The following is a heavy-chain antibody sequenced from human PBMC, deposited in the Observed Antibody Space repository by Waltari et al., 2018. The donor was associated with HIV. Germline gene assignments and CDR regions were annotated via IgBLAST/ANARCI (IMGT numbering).Heavy chain of an antibody. CDR1: GVSINIGGYY. D-gene: IGHD2-15*01. CDR2: IYNNGNT. Sequence: QVQLQESGPGLLRPSQTLSLTCAVSGVSINIGGYYWSWVLQHPRTGREWIGHIYNNGNTYHNPSLQSRVTISLDTSQHQFSLRLNSVTAADNGVYYCARGRKGYLGIEDFDSWGQGTLVTVTS. CDR3: ARGRKGYLGIEDFDS. V-gene: IGHV4-31*11. J-gene: IGHJ4*02.